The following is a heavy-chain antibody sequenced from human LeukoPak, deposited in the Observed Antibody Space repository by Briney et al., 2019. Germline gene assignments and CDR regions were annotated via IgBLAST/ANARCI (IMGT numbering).Heavy chain of an antibody. CDR3: ARRGYSSPGPFDI. Sequence: GGSLRLSCAASGFTFSSYAMHWVRQAPGKGLEWVAVISYDGSNKYYADSVKGRFTISRDNSKNTLYLQMNSLRAEDTAVYYCARRGYSSPGPFDIWGQGTMVTVSS. CDR2: ISYDGSNK. J-gene: IGHJ3*02. D-gene: IGHD6-13*01. V-gene: IGHV3-30-3*01. CDR1: GFTFSSYA.